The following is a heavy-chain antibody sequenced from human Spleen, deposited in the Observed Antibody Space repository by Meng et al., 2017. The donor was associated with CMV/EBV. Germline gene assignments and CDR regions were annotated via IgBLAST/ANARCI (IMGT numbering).Heavy chain of an antibody. D-gene: IGHD6-6*01. J-gene: IGHJ6*02. CDR2: INPNTGDI. CDR1: GYNFIDYY. CDR3: ARTGGNIAARPGDYYYGMDV. V-gene: IGHV1-2*02. Sequence: ASVKVSCKASGYNFIDYYMFWVRQAPGQGLEWMGWINPNTGDINNAQKFQGRVTMTWDTSIGTAYMELRRLRYDDTAVYYCARTGGNIAARPGDYYYGMDVWGQGTSVTVSS.